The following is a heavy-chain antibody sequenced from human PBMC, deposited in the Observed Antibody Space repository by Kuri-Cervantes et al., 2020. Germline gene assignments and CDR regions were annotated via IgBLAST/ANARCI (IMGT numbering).Heavy chain of an antibody. D-gene: IGHD2-15*01. J-gene: IGHJ3*02. CDR3: AREGSIVAVVAAPDAFDI. CDR1: GFTFSSSG. Sequence: GGSLRLSCAASGFTFSSSGMYWVRQAPGKGLEWVAVIWYDGSNKYYAESVKGRFTISRDNAKNSLYLQMNSLRAEDTAVYYCAREGSIVAVVAAPDAFDIWGQGTMVTVSS. CDR2: IWYDGSNK. V-gene: IGHV3-33*01.